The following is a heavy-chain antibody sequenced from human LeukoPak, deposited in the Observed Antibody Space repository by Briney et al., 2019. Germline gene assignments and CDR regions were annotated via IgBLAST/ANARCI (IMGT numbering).Heavy chain of an antibody. V-gene: IGHV1-18*01. CDR1: GYTFTTYG. D-gene: IGHD3-16*01. J-gene: IGHJ3*02. Sequence: GASVKVSCKASGYTFTTYGITWVRQAPGQGLEWMGWISAYNGDTNYAQKFQGRVTMTTDTSTSTTYMELRSLTSDDTAGYYCARDGGELLGHDAFDIWGQGTMVTVSS. CDR3: ARDGGELLGHDAFDI. CDR2: ISAYNGDT.